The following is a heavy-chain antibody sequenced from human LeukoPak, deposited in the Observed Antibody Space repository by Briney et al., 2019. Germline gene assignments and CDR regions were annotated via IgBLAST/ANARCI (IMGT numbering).Heavy chain of an antibody. CDR1: GFTFSSYA. CDR3: ARRKEGYSGSDYTYYYYGMDV. CDR2: ISGSGGTT. D-gene: IGHD1-26*01. V-gene: IGHV3-23*01. Sequence: PGGSLRLSCAASGFTFSSYAMSWVRQAPGKGLEWVSAISGSGGTTYYADSVKGRFTISRDNSKNTLYLQMNSLRAEDTAVYYCARRKEGYSGSDYTYYYYGMDVWGQGTTVTVSS. J-gene: IGHJ6*02.